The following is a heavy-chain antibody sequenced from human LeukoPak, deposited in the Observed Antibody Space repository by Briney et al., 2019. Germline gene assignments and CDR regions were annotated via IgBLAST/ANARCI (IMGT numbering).Heavy chain of an antibody. Sequence: GGSLRLSCAAPGFTFSNAWMSWVRQAPGKGLEWVGRIKSKTDGGTTDYAAPVKGRFTISRDDSKNTLYLQMNSLKTEDTAVYYCARSLAQRQWPSMIDYWGQGTLVTVSS. CDR1: GFTFSNAW. D-gene: IGHD6-19*01. J-gene: IGHJ4*02. CDR3: ARSLAQRQWPSMIDY. V-gene: IGHV3-15*01. CDR2: IKSKTDGGTT.